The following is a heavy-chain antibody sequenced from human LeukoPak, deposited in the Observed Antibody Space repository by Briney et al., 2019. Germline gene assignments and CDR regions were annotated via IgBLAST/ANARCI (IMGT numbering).Heavy chain of an antibody. CDR1: GFTFSSHE. V-gene: IGHV3-48*03. D-gene: IGHD2-8*01. CDR2: ISSGGNVE. J-gene: IGHJ4*02. Sequence: GGSLRLSCAASGFTFSSHEMNWVRQAPGKGLEWVSHISSGGNVEYYLDSVRGRFTMSRDNARSLLFLQMNNPGAEDTAVYYCARDTVNGPFVISLDYWGQGALVTVSS. CDR3: ARDTVNGPFVISLDY.